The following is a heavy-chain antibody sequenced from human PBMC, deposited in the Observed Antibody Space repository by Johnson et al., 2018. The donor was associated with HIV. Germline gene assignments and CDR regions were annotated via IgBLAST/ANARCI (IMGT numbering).Heavy chain of an antibody. D-gene: IGHD3-9*01. Sequence: VQLVESGGGLVQPGGSLRLSCAASEFSFSNYWMTWVRQVPGKGLEWVSAISGSGGSTYYADSVKGRFTISRDNSKNTLYLQMNSLRAEDTAVYHCARDGRDLVTRGSFDGWGQGTVVTVSS. CDR3: ARDGRDLVTRGSFDG. J-gene: IGHJ3*01. CDR1: EFSFSNYW. V-gene: IGHV3-23*04. CDR2: ISGSGGST.